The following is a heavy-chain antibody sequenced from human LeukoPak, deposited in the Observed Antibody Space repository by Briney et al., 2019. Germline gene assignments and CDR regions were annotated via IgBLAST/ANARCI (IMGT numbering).Heavy chain of an antibody. D-gene: IGHD2-2*01. CDR2: ISSSSSYI. Sequence: GGSLRLSCAAYGFTFSSYSMTWVRQAPGKGLEWVSSISSSSSYIYYADSVKGRFTISRDNAKNSLYLQMNSLRAEDTAVYYCARDAVVPAAVMDVWGQGTTVTVSS. J-gene: IGHJ6*02. CDR1: GFTFSSYS. CDR3: ARDAVVPAAVMDV. V-gene: IGHV3-21*01.